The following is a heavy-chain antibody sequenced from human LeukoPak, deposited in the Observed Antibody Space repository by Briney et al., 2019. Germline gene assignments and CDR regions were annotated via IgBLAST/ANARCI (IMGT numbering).Heavy chain of an antibody. Sequence: PGGSLRLSCAPSGFTFSSYAMHWVRQAPGKGLEWVAVISYDGSNKYYADSVKGRFTISRDNSKNTLYLQMNSLRAEDTAVYYCARPYCGGDCYSVYFQHWGQGTLVTVSS. D-gene: IGHD2-21*02. V-gene: IGHV3-30-3*01. CDR1: GFTFSSYA. CDR3: ARPYCGGDCYSVYFQH. CDR2: ISYDGSNK. J-gene: IGHJ1*01.